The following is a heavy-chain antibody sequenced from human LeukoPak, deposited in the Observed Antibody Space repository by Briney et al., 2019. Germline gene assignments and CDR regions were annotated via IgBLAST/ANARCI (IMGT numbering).Heavy chain of an antibody. V-gene: IGHV3-30*09. CDR1: GYNFSPHA. Sequence: PGGSLRLSCVGSGYNFSPHALHWVRRAPGKGLQWVAVISSDGTNKYYAESVKGRFATSRDNSRNTLYLQMNSLTAEDTAVYYCARHRQGTTGYYFDYWGQGTLVTVSS. J-gene: IGHJ4*02. D-gene: IGHD1-14*01. CDR2: ISSDGTNK. CDR3: ARHRQGTTGYYFDY.